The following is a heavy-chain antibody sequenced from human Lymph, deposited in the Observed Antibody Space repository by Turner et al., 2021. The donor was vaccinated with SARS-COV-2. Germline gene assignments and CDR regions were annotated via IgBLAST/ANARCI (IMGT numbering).Heavy chain of an antibody. Sequence: QVQLVQSGAEVKKTGSSVKVSCKASGGTFSTYFISWVRQAPGQGLEWMGGIIPILGIANYAQKFQGRVTITADKSTSTAYMELSSLRSDDTAVYHCARRHSGNYDAFDIWGQGTMVTVSS. CDR1: GGTFSTYF. D-gene: IGHD1-26*01. CDR3: ARRHSGNYDAFDI. J-gene: IGHJ3*02. V-gene: IGHV1-69*10. CDR2: IIPILGIA.